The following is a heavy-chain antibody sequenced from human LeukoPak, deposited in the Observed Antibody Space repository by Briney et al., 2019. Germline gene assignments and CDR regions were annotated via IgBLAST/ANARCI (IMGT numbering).Heavy chain of an antibody. CDR1: GGSVSSGSYY. Sequence: SETLSLTCTVSGGSVSSGSYYWSWIRQPPGKGLEWIGYIYYSGSTNYNPSLKSRVTISVDTSKNQFSLKLSSVTAADTAVYYCARDRIDTDHGFDYWGQGTLVTVSS. J-gene: IGHJ4*02. CDR2: IYYSGST. V-gene: IGHV4-61*01. CDR3: ARDRIDTDHGFDY. D-gene: IGHD2-2*02.